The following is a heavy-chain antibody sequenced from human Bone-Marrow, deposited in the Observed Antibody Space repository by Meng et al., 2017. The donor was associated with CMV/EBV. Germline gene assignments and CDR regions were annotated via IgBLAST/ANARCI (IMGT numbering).Heavy chain of an antibody. CDR3: ARRSNYYYYGMDV. CDR1: GFTFSSYW. V-gene: IGHV3-74*01. Sequence: GGPLRLSCAASGFTFSSYWMHWVRQAPGKGLVWVSRINSDGSSTSYADSVKGRFTISRDNAKNTLYLQMNSLRAEDTAVYYCARRSNYYYYGMDVWGQGTTVTVSS. J-gene: IGHJ6*02. CDR2: INSDGSST. D-gene: IGHD3-10*01.